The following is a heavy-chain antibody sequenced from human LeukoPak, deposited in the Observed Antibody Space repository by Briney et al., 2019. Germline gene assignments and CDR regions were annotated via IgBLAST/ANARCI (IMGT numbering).Heavy chain of an antibody. Sequence: GESLKISCKGSGYSFTSYWIGWVRQMPGKGLEWMGILYPGDSDTRYSPSFQGQVTISADKSINTAYLQWSSLKASDTAMYYCARQVGYSSGWYDLDYWGQGTLVTVSS. V-gene: IGHV5-51*01. D-gene: IGHD6-19*01. J-gene: IGHJ4*02. CDR2: LYPGDSDT. CDR3: ARQVGYSSGWYDLDY. CDR1: GYSFTSYW.